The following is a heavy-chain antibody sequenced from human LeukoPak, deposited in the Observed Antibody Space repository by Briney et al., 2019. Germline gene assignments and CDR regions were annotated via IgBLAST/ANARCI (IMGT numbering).Heavy chain of an antibody. CDR3: ASNGVGIEVVPAAPGLVYFQH. CDR1: GGSFSGYY. J-gene: IGHJ1*01. D-gene: IGHD2-2*01. V-gene: IGHV4-34*01. Sequence: SETLSLTCAVYGGSFSGYYWSWIRQPPGKGLEWIGEINHSGSTNYNPSLKSRVTISVDTSKNQFSLKLSSVTAADTAVYYCASNGVGIEVVPAAPGLVYFQHWGQGTLVTVSS. CDR2: INHSGST.